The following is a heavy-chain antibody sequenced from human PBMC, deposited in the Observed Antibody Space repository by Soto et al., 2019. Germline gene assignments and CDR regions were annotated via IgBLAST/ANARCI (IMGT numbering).Heavy chain of an antibody. CDR3: AKYQPMTQPRPYFDY. CDR2: ISSSGGST. J-gene: IGHJ4*02. D-gene: IGHD3-22*01. Sequence: GGSLRLSCAASGFTFSSYSMSWVRQAPGKGLGWVSAISSSGGSTFYADSVKGRFTISRDNSRNTLYLQMNSLRAEDTAIYYCAKYQPMTQPRPYFDYWGQGTLVTVSS. CDR1: GFTFSSYS. V-gene: IGHV3-23*01.